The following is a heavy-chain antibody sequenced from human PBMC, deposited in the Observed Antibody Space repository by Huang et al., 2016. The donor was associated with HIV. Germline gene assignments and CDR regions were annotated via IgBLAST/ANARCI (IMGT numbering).Heavy chain of an antibody. CDR1: GFTFNKFD. Sequence: QVQLVESGGGVVQPGRSLRLSCAAFGFTFNKFDMHWVRQAPGKGLEWVAIISYDGSSKYQADSVKGRFTISRENSKNTVYLQMNSLRVEDTAVYYCAKDGRGSGTYYDYFEYWGQGTLVTVSS. J-gene: IGHJ4*02. D-gene: IGHD1-26*01. CDR2: ISYDGSSK. CDR3: AKDGRGSGTYYDYFEY. V-gene: IGHV3-30*18.